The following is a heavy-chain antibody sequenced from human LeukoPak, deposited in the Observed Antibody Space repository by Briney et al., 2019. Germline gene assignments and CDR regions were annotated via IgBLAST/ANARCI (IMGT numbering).Heavy chain of an antibody. J-gene: IGHJ5*02. CDR2: FDPEDGET. D-gene: IGHD2-2*01. Sequence: ASVKVSCKVSGYTHTELSMHWVRQAPGKGLEWMGGFDPEDGETIYAQKFQGRVTMTEDTSTDTAYMELSSLRSEDTAVYYCATGLGYCSSTSCHNWFDPWGQGTLVTVSS. CDR3: ATGLGYCSSTSCHNWFDP. V-gene: IGHV1-24*01. CDR1: GYTHTELS.